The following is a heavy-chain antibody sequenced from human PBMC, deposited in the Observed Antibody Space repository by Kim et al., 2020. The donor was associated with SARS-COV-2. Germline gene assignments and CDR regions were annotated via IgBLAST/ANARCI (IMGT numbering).Heavy chain of an antibody. CDR2: ISSSSSYI. CDR3: ARPHHGLIQLWLPDYYGMDV. J-gene: IGHJ6*02. V-gene: IGHV3-21*01. D-gene: IGHD5-18*01. Sequence: GGSLRLSCAASGFTFSSYSMNWVRQAPGKGLEWVSSISSSSSYIYYADSVKGRFTISRDNAKNSLYLQMNSLRAEDTAVYYCARPHHGLIQLWLPDYYGMDVWGQGTTVTVSS. CDR1: GFTFSSYS.